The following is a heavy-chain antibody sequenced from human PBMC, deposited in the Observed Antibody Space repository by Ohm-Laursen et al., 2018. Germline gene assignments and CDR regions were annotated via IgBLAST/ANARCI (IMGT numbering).Heavy chain of an antibody. D-gene: IGHD6-19*01. V-gene: IGHV4-61*01. CDR2: VYIGGNT. CDR1: DDSVTYPTDN. Sequence: SETLSLTCTISDDSVTYPTDNWSWIRQPPGQGLEYIGFVYIGGNTNYNPSLKSRVTISVDMSRNQFSLKLDSVTAAGTAVYCCAGGMRSSGWPFFDYWGQRVLVTVSS. CDR3: AGGMRSSGWPFFDY. J-gene: IGHJ4*01.